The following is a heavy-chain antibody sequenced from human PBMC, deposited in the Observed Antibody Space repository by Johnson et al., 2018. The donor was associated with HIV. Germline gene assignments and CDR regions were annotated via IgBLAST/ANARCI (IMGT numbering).Heavy chain of an antibody. Sequence: QVKLVESGGGVVQPGRSLRLSCAASGFAFSNFGMHWVRQAPGKGLEWVAVTSYDGSNKYYADSVKGRFTISRDNSKNTLYLQMNSLRAEDTAVYYCAKSGLFVLVVYAPDVFDIWGQGTMVTVSS. D-gene: IGHD2-8*02. CDR1: GFAFSNFG. V-gene: IGHV3-30*18. CDR2: TSYDGSNK. J-gene: IGHJ3*02. CDR3: AKSGLFVLVVYAPDVFDI.